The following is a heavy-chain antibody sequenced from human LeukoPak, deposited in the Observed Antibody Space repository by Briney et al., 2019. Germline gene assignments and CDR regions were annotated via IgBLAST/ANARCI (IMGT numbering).Heavy chain of an antibody. CDR1: GFTVSSNY. J-gene: IGHJ6*03. V-gene: IGHV3-53*01. CDR3: ARDSSKGIVGANYYYMDV. Sequence: GGSLRLSCAASGFTVSSNYMSWVRQAPGKGLEWVSVIYSGGSTYYADSVKGRFTISRDSSKNTLYLQMNSLRAEDTAVYYCARDSSKGIVGANYYYMDVWGKGTTVTVSS. CDR2: IYSGGST. D-gene: IGHD1-26*01.